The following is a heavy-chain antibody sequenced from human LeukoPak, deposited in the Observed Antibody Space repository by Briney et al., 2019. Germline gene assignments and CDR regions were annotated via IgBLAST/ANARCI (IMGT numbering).Heavy chain of an antibody. CDR2: INAGNGNT. CDR3: ARSLRWLHYLDY. V-gene: IGHV1-3*01. Sequence: ASVKVSCKASGYTFTSYAMHWVRQAPGQRLEWMGWINAGNGNTKYSQKFQGRVTITRDTSASTAYMELRSLRSEDTAVYYCARSLRWLHYLDYWGQGTLVTVSS. CDR1: GYTFTSYA. D-gene: IGHD4-23*01. J-gene: IGHJ4*02.